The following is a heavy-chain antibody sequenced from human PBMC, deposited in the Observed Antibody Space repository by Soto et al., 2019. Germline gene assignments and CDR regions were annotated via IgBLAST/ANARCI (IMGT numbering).Heavy chain of an antibody. CDR3: AKNNMGYYLDY. CDR2: ISGSGGTT. D-gene: IGHD3-10*01. J-gene: IGHJ4*02. CDR1: GFTFSNYA. V-gene: IGHV3-23*01. Sequence: EVQVLESGGALVQPGGSLRLSCAASGFTFSNYAMSWVRQAPGKGLEWVSSISGSGGTTYYADSVKGRLTLSRDNSKNTLYLQMNSLRVEDTAVYYCAKNNMGYYLDYWGQGTLVTVPS.